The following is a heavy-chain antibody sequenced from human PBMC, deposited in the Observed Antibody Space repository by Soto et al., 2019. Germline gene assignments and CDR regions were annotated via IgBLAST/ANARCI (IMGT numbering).Heavy chain of an antibody. CDR3: TKSRYSDSSGDFYDY. CDR2: IGGSGRTT. D-gene: IGHD3-22*01. V-gene: IGHV3-23*01. Sequence: GGSLRLSCAASAFTFNNYAMSWVRQAPGKGLEWVSGIGGSGRTTYYADSVKGRFTISRDNSNNTLFLQMNSLRAEDTAVYYCTKSRYSDSSGDFYDYWGQGTLVTVSS. CDR1: AFTFNNYA. J-gene: IGHJ4*02.